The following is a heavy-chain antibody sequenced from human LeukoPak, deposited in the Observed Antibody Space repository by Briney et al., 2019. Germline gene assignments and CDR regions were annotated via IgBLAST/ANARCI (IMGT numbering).Heavy chain of an antibody. D-gene: IGHD6-13*01. J-gene: IGHJ6*02. CDR1: GFTFNSYD. CDR3: AGIAAPSPYDMDV. CDR2: IGTAGDT. Sequence: PGGSLRLSCAASGFTFNSYDMHWVRQATGKGLEWASTIGTAGDTYYPASVKGRFTISRENAKNSLYLQMNSLRAGDTAVYYCAGIAAPSPYDMDVWGQGTTVTVSS. V-gene: IGHV3-13*01.